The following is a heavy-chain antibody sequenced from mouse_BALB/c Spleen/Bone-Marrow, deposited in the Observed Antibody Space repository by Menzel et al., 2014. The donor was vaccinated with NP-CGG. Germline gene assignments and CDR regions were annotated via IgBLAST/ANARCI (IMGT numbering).Heavy chain of an antibody. V-gene: IGHV5-6*02. D-gene: IGHD2-3*01. CDR2: ISSGGSYT. CDR3: ARRDGGPMDY. Sequence: EVKLVESGGDLVKPGGSLKLSCAASGFTFXNYGMSWVRQTPDKRLEWVATISSGGSYTYYPDSVKGRFTISRDNAKNTLYLQMSNLKSEDTAMYYCARRDGGPMDYWGQGTSVTVSS. J-gene: IGHJ4*01. CDR1: GFTFXNYG.